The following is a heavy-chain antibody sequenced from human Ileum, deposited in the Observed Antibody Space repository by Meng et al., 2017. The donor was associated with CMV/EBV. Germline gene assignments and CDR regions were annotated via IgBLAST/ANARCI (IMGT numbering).Heavy chain of an antibody. Sequence: GGSLRLSCAASGFTVSSNYMSWVRQAPGKGLEWVSVIYSGGGSTHYADSVKGRFTISRDNSKNTLYLQMNSLRAEDTAVYHCARESAGFYSMDVWGQGTTVTVSS. V-gene: IGHV3-66*02. J-gene: IGHJ6*02. D-gene: IGHD2-21*01. CDR1: GFTVSSNY. CDR2: IYSGGGST. CDR3: ARESAGFYSMDV.